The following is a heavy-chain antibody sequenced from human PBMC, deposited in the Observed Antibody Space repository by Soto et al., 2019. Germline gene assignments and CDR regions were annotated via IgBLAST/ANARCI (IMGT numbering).Heavy chain of an antibody. CDR3: VRVSLASHPDP. Sequence: EVQLVESGGGLVKPGGSLRLSCAASGFTFSYFYMNWVRQAPGKGLEWVSSISSSSDYKYYADSVKGRFTISRDNAKNSCYLKRGSRRAEDRAVYYCVRVSLASHPDPWGQGPLVTVS. J-gene: IGHJ5*02. CDR1: GFTFSYFY. D-gene: IGHD3-16*01. V-gene: IGHV3-21*06. CDR2: ISSSSDYK.